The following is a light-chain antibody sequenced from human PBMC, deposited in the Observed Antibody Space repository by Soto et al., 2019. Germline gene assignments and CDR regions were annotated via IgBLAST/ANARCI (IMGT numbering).Light chain of an antibody. V-gene: IGLV2-23*01. J-gene: IGLJ1*01. CDR2: EGS. CDR1: SSDVGSCDV. CDR3: SSYVGSNTYV. Sequence: QSVLTQPASVSGSPGQSITISCTGTSSDVGSCDVVSWYQQHPGKVPKLLISEGSKRPPGVSNRFSGSKSGNTASLTISGLQAEDEADYYCSSYVGSNTYVFGTGTKVTVL.